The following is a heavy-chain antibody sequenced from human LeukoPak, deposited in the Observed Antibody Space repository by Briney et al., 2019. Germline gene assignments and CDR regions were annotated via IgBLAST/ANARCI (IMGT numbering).Heavy chain of an antibody. V-gene: IGHV4-39*07. CDR3: ARFTPQGYGWGGYNRFDP. J-gene: IGHJ5*02. Sequence: SETLSLTCTVSGGSISSYYWSWIRQPPGKGLEWIGSIYYSGSTYYNPSLKSRVTISVDTSKNQFSLKLSSVTAADTAVYYCARFTPQGYGWGGYNRFDPWGQGTLVTVSS. CDR2: IYYSGST. D-gene: IGHD3-16*01. CDR1: GGSISSYY.